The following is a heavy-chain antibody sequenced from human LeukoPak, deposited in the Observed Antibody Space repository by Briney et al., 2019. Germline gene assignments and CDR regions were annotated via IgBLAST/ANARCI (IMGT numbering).Heavy chain of an antibody. CDR1: GFTFSNYE. V-gene: IGHV3-48*03. Sequence: GKSLRLSCTASGFTFSNYEMNWVRQAPGKGLEWVSYISSSGSAIYYADSVKGRFTISRDNAKNSLYLQMKSLRAEDTAVYYCARANYYDITSFDFWGQGALVTVSS. J-gene: IGHJ4*02. CDR2: ISSSGSAI. D-gene: IGHD3-22*01. CDR3: ARANYYDITSFDF.